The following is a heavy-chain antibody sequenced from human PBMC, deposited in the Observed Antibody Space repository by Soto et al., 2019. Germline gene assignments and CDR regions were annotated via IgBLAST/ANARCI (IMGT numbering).Heavy chain of an antibody. CDR3: ARDPGGSSGWYPDFDY. CDR1: GGTSSSYA. V-gene: IGHV1-69*06. Sequence: ASVKVSCKASGGTSSSYAISWVRQAPGQGLEWMGGIIPIFGTANYAQKFQGRVTITADKSTSTAYMELSSLRSEDTAVYYCARDPGGSSGWYPDFDYWGQGTLVTVSS. J-gene: IGHJ4*02. D-gene: IGHD6-19*01. CDR2: IIPIFGTA.